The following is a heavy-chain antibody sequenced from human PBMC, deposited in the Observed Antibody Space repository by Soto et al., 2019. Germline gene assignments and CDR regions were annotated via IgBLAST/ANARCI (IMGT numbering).Heavy chain of an antibody. D-gene: IGHD1-26*01. CDR1: GFTFSNYG. Sequence: PGGSLRLSCAASGFTFSNYGMHWVRQAPGKGLEWAAVISYDGSNKNYADSVKGRFIISRDDSKTTAYLQMSSLKIEDTAVYYCFRENYFSYHGMDVWGQGTTVTVSS. J-gene: IGHJ6*02. CDR2: ISYDGSNK. CDR3: FRENYFSYHGMDV. V-gene: IGHV3-30*03.